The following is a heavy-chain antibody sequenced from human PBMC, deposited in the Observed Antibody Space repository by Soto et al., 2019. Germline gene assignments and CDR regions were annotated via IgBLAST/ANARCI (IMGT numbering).Heavy chain of an antibody. J-gene: IGHJ4*02. V-gene: IGHV3-30*02. Sequence: QVQLVESGGGVVQPGGSLRLSCAASGFTFSDYGMEWVRQAPGKGLEWVAVIRFDGTNSHYGDSVKGRFTISRDNSKNTLYLQMSSLIPEDTAVYYCAKVMTTFVGVLVTSRYPLDYWGQGTLVTVSS. CDR1: GFTFSDYG. CDR3: AKVMTTFVGVLVTSRYPLDY. CDR2: IRFDGTNS. D-gene: IGHD3-16*02.